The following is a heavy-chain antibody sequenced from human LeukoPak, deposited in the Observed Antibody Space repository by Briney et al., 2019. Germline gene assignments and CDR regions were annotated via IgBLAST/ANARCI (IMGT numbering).Heavy chain of an antibody. Sequence: GGSLRLSCAASGFTFSSYWMSWVRQAPGKGLEWVANRKQDGTEKYFVDSVKGRFTISRDNAKNSLYLQMNSLRVEDTAVYYCARLSSGWYEATPCFDFWGQGTLVTVSS. D-gene: IGHD6-19*01. CDR1: GFTFSSYW. V-gene: IGHV3-7*01. CDR3: ARLSSGWYEATPCFDF. J-gene: IGHJ4*02. CDR2: RKQDGTEK.